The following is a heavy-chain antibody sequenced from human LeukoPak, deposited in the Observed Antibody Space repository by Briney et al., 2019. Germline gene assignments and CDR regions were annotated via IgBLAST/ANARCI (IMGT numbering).Heavy chain of an antibody. CDR3: AKLVVVILTSFDA. J-gene: IGHJ4*02. CDR1: GFPFNNNA. CDR2: ITNGGRP. V-gene: IGHV3-23*01. Sequence: GGSLRLSCAASGFPFNNNAMIRLRQAPGKGLQWVSTITNGGRPYYADPVKGRVTISRENSKNTLYLQMNSLRAEDTAVYCCAKLVVVILTSFDAWGQGTLVTVSS. D-gene: IGHD3-22*01.